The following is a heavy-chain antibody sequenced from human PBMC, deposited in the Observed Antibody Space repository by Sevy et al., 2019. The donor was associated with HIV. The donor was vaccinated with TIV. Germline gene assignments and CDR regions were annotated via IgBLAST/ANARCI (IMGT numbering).Heavy chain of an antibody. J-gene: IGHJ3*02. V-gene: IGHV3-30-3*01. CDR2: ISYDGSNK. D-gene: IGHD3-22*01. CDR1: GFTFSSYA. CDR3: ARESNYYDSSGSMGAAFDI. Sequence: GSLRLSCAASGFTFSSYAMHWVRQAPGKGLEWVAVISYDGSNKYYADSVKGRFTISRDNSKNTLYLQMNSLRAEDTAVYYCARESNYYDSSGSMGAAFDIWGQGTMVTVSS.